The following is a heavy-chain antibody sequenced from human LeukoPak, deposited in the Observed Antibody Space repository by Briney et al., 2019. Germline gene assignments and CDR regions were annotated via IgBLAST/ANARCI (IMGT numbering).Heavy chain of an antibody. D-gene: IGHD2-2*01. V-gene: IGHV4-34*01. CDR3: ALLGYQTPLRY. Sequence: SETLSLTCAVYGGSFSGYYWSWIRQPPGKGLEWIGEINHSGSTNYNPSLKSRVTISVDTSKNQFPLKLSSVTAADTAVYYCALLGYQTPLRYWGQGTLVTVSS. CDR1: GGSFSGYY. J-gene: IGHJ4*02. CDR2: INHSGST.